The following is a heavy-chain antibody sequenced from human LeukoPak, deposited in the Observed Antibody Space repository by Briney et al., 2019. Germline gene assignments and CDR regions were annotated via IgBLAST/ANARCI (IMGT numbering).Heavy chain of an antibody. CDR2: ISSSSSYI. D-gene: IGHD2-15*01. J-gene: IGHJ4*02. Sequence: GGSLRLSCAASGFTFSSYSMNWVRQAPGKGLEWVSSISSSSSYIYYADSVKGRFTISRDNAKNSLYLQMNSLRAEDTAVYYCARWGSISCYDYWGQGTLVTVSS. CDR3: ARWGSISCYDY. V-gene: IGHV3-21*01. CDR1: GFTFSSYS.